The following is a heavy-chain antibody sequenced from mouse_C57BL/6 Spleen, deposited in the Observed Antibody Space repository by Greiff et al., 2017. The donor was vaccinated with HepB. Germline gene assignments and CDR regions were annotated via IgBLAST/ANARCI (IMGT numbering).Heavy chain of an antibody. CDR1: GYAFSSYW. J-gene: IGHJ2*01. D-gene: IGHD1-1*01. CDR3: AREGPYYYGSTYFDY. V-gene: IGHV1-80*01. Sequence: VQLQQSGAELVKPGASVKISCKASGYAFSSYWMNWVKQRPGKGLEWIGQIYPGDGDTNYNGKFKGKATLTADKSSSTAYMQLSSLTSEDSAVYFYAREGPYYYGSTYFDYWGQGTTLTVSS. CDR2: IYPGDGDT.